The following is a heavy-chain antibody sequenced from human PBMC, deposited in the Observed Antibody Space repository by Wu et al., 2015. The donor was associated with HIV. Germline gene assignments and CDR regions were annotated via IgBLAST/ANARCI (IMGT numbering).Heavy chain of an antibody. V-gene: IGHV1-18*01. Sequence: QVQLVQSGAEVKKPGSSVKVSCKTSGGTFSSYGVSWVRQAPGQGLEWMGWISAYNGNTNYAQKLQGRVTMTTDTSTSTAYMELRSLRSDDTAVYYCARQLGYCSSTSCQYAFDIWGQGTMVTVSS. CDR1: GGTFSSYG. CDR2: ISAYNGNT. D-gene: IGHD2-2*01. J-gene: IGHJ3*02. CDR3: ARQLGYCSSTSCQYAFDI.